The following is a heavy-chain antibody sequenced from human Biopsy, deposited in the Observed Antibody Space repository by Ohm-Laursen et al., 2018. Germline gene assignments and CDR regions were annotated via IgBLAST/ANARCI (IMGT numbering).Heavy chain of an antibody. D-gene: IGHD4-11*01. CDR2: IYYSGMT. V-gene: IGHV4-59*02. J-gene: IGHJ6*02. CDR3: ARDSGILNYGNFKYYHYYGMDV. CDR1: GDSVTNYF. Sequence: SETLSLTCTVSGDSVTNYFWSWIRQPPGKGLEWIGHIYYSGMTNYNPSLQSRVSISVDTSRNQVSLTLSSVTAADTAVYYCARDSGILNYGNFKYYHYYGMDVWGQGTKVTVSS.